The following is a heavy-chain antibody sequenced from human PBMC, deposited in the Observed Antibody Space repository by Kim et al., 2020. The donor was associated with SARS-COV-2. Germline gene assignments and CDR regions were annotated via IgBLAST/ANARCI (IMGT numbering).Heavy chain of an antibody. CDR1: GDSITSSNW. Sequence: SETLSLTCGVSGDSITSSNWWTWVRQPPGKGLEWIGEIYHSGSTNYNPPLKSRVTISVDKSKNQFSLKLTSVTAADTAVYFCAQWSGESRAFSFDAWGRG. D-gene: IGHD2-15*01. CDR3: AQWSGESRAFSFDA. V-gene: IGHV4-4*02. CDR2: IYHSGST. J-gene: IGHJ5*02.